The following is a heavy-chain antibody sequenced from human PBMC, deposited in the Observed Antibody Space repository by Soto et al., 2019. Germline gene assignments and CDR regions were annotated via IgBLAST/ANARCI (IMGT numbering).Heavy chain of an antibody. D-gene: IGHD3-10*01. CDR2: ISGSGGST. V-gene: IGHV3-23*01. CDR3: AKGFHYGSGSHFDY. Sequence: GGSLRLSCAASGFTFSSYAMSWVRQAPGKGLEWVSAISGSGGSTYYADSVKGRFTISRDNSKNTLYLQMNSLRAEDTAVYYCAKGFHYGSGSHFDYWGQGTLVTVSA. CDR1: GFTFSSYA. J-gene: IGHJ4*02.